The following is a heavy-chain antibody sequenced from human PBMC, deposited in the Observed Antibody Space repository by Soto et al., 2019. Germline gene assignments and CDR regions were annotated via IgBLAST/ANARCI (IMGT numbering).Heavy chain of an antibody. D-gene: IGHD2-21*02. J-gene: IGHJ6*01. V-gene: IGHV3-30*18. CDR1: GFTFSSYG. CDR2: ISYDGSNK. CDR3: TKDSRSWSVVTAIHRHYGMDV. Sequence: GGSLRLSCAASGFTFSSYGMHWVRQAPGKGLEWVAVISYDGSNKYYADSVKGRFTISRDNSKNTLYLQMNSLRAEDTAVYYCTKDSRSWSVVTAIHRHYGMDVWGQGTTVTVSS.